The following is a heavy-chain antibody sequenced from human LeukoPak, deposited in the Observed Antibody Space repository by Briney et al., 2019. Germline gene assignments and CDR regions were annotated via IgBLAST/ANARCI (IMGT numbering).Heavy chain of an antibody. D-gene: IGHD6-13*01. J-gene: IGHJ6*03. CDR3: ARRSGIAASYYMDV. V-gene: IGHV4-34*01. CDR1: GGSFSGYY. Sequence: PSETLSLTCAVYGGSFSGYYWSWLRQPPGKGLEWIGEINHSGSTNYNPSLKSRVTISVDTSKNQFSLKLSSVTAADTAVYYCARRSGIAASYYMDVWGKGTTVTTSS. CDR2: INHSGST.